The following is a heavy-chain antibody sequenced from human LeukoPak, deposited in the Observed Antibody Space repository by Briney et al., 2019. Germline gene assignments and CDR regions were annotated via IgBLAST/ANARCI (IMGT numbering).Heavy chain of an antibody. D-gene: IGHD3-10*01. V-gene: IGHV3-23*01. J-gene: IGHJ4*02. CDR3: AKAPPGLLWFGELPYEVGIFDY. Sequence: GGSLRLSCAASGFTFSSYAMSWVRQAPGKGLEWVSAISGGGGSTYYADSVKGRFTISRDNSKNTLYLQMNSLRAEDTAVYYCAKAPPGLLWFGELPYEVGIFDYWGQGTLVTVSS. CDR1: GFTFSSYA. CDR2: ISGGGGST.